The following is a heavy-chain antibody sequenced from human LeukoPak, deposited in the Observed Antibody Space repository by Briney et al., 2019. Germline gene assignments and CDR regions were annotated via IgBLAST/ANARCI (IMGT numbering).Heavy chain of an antibody. CDR1: GYTFTGYY. CDR2: INPNSGGT. Sequence: ASVKVSCKASGYTFTGYYMHWVRQAPGQGLEWMGWINPNSGGTNYAQKFQGRVTMTRNTSISTAYMELSSLRSEDTAVYYCARTPGYSSGWFPGVYYYYGMDVWGQGTTVTVSS. J-gene: IGHJ6*02. D-gene: IGHD6-19*01. CDR3: ARTPGYSSGWFPGVYYYYGMDV. V-gene: IGHV1-2*02.